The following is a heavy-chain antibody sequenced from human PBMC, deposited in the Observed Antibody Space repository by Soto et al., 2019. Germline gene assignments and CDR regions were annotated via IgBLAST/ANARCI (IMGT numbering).Heavy chain of an antibody. Sequence: PSETLSLTCTVSGGSISSYYWSWIRQPPGKGLEWIGYIYNSGSTVYNPSLKSRITINADTCKNQFSLQLNSVTPADAAVYYCARWDHDYGYLDVWGLGTTVTVSS. V-gene: IGHV4-4*08. CDR2: IYNSGST. CDR3: ARWDHDYGYLDV. D-gene: IGHD4-17*01. CDR1: GGSISSYY. J-gene: IGHJ6*02.